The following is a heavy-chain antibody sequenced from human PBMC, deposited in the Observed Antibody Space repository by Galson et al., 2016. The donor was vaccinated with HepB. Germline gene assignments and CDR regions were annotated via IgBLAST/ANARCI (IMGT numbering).Heavy chain of an antibody. J-gene: IGHJ6*02. D-gene: IGHD3-16*01. CDR3: VRDMAPGGAGV. V-gene: IGHV3-9*01. CDR1: GFTFDDSA. CDR2: IYYNSDRI. Sequence: SLRLSCAASGFTFDDSAMHWVRQTPGKGLEWVSGIYYNSDRIGYADSVRGRFTISRDYARNSLYLQMNSLEPEDSALYYCVRDMAPGGAGVWGQGTTVTVSS.